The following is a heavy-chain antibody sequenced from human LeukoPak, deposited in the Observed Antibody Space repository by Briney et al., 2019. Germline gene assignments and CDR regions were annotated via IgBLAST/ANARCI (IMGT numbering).Heavy chain of an antibody. CDR1: GYSFNTYG. J-gene: IGHJ4*02. D-gene: IGHD2-2*01. CDR2: ISSSTGNT. Sequence: GASVKVSCKASGYSFNTYGISWVRQAPGQGLEWMGWISSSTGNTKYAQKLQDRVTMTTGTSTSTAYLYLRNLRSDDTAVYYCVRLPLGYCSSTSCLDWGQGTLVTVSS. CDR3: VRLPLGYCSSTSCLD. V-gene: IGHV1-18*01.